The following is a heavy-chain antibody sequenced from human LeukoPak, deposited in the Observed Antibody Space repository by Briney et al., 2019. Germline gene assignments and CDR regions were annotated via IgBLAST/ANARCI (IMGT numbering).Heavy chain of an antibody. D-gene: IGHD6-13*01. CDR2: IKSKTDGGTT. CDR1: GFTFSTAW. CDR3: WYAPDY. J-gene: IGHJ4*02. Sequence: GGSLRLSCAASGFTFSTAWMSWVRQAPGKGLEWVGRIKSKTDGGTTEYAAPVRGRFTISRDDSKNTLYLQMDSLIIDDTAVYYCWYAPDYWGQGTLVTVSS. V-gene: IGHV3-15*01.